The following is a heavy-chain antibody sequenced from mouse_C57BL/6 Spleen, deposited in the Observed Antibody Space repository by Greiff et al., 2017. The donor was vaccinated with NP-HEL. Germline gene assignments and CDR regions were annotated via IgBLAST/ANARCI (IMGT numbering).Heavy chain of an antibody. CDR2: ISSGGSYT. V-gene: IGHV5-6*01. D-gene: IGHD5-1-1*01. Sequence: EVQLVESGGDLVKPGGSLKLSCAASGFTFSSYGMSWVRQTPDKRLEWVATISSGGSYTYYPDSVKGRFTISRDNAKNTLYLQMSSLKSEDTAMYYCARRSYTSDFDVWGTGTTVTVSS. CDR1: GFTFSSYG. CDR3: ARRSYTSDFDV. J-gene: IGHJ1*03.